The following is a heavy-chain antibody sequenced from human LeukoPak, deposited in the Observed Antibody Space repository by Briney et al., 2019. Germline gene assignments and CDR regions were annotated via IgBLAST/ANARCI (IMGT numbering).Heavy chain of an antibody. D-gene: IGHD3-9*01. J-gene: IGHJ3*02. V-gene: IGHV4-39*01. Sequence: SETLSLTCAVSGGFIRTSTYYWGWVRQPPGKGLEWVGSIFYSGTTYYNPSLTSRVTVSVDTSKNQFSLKLSAVTAADTAVYYCARQWVDGALRYSLVTLGGFDIWGQGTMVTVSS. CDR1: GGFIRTSTYY. CDR3: ARQWVDGALRYSLVTLGGFDI. CDR2: IFYSGTT.